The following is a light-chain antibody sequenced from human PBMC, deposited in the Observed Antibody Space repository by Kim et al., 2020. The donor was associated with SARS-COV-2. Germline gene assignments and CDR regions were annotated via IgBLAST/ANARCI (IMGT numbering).Light chain of an antibody. J-gene: IGKJ4*01. V-gene: IGKV1-33*01. Sequence: DIQMTQSPSSLSASVGDRVTIICQASQDISNYLNWYQQKPGKAPKLLIYDASNLETGVPSRFSGSGSGTDFTFTISSLQPEDIATYYCQQYDNLPLTFGGGTKVDIK. CDR1: QDISNY. CDR3: QQYDNLPLT. CDR2: DAS.